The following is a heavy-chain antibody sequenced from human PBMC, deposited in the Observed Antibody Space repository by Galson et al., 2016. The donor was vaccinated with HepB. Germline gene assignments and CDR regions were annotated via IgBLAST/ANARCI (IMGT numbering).Heavy chain of an antibody. J-gene: IGHJ5*02. CDR3: VKDTDGVVVAATGGLGP. V-gene: IGHV3-9*01. CDR1: GFTFDDYA. Sequence: SLRLSCAASGFTFDDYAMHWVRQAPGKGLEWISGINFNSVIIGYADSVKGRFTISRDNAKNSLHLQMNALRAEDTALYYCVKDTDGVVVAATGGLGPWGQGTLVTVSS. CDR2: INFNSVII. D-gene: IGHD2-15*01.